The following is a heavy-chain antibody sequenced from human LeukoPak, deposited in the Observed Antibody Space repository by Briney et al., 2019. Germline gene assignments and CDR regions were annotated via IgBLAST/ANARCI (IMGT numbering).Heavy chain of an antibody. V-gene: IGHV4-59*01. D-gene: IGHD6-13*01. CDR1: GGSIRSYY. CDR2: IYYSGST. CDR3: ARVYYSNSYDYWYFDL. J-gene: IGHJ2*01. Sequence: SETLSLTCTVSGGSIRSYYWSWIRQPPGKGLEWIAYIYYSGSTNYNPSLRSRVTISVDTSKNQFSLKLSSVTAADTAVYYCARVYYSNSYDYWYFDLWGRGTLVTVSS.